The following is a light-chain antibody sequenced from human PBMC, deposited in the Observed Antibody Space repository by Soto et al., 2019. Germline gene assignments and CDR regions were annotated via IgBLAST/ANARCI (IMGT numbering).Light chain of an antibody. CDR1: QSVSSD. CDR3: LQYNDWPPKQYT. CDR2: GAS. V-gene: IGKV3-15*01. Sequence: EIVMTQSPATLSVSPGERVILSCRASQSVSSDLAWYQHKPGQAPRLLIYGASTRATTTPARFSGSGSGTEFSLSISSLQSEDFAVYYCLQYNDWPPKQYTFGQGTNLEIK. J-gene: IGKJ2*01.